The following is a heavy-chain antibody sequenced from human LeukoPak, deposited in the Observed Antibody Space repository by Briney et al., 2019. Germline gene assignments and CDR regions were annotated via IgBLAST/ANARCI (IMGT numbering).Heavy chain of an antibody. CDR1: GASITSGAYY. J-gene: IGHJ5*02. V-gene: IGHV4-39*07. Sequence: SETLSLTCTVSGASITSGAYYWSWIRHLPGKGLEWIGEGDNRGGTKYNPSLKSRVTISADTSKNQFSLNLNFLTAADTGVYYCAKNGQSGFSFDPWGQGTPVTISS. CDR3: AKNGQSGFSFDP. CDR2: GDNRGGT. D-gene: IGHD5-12*01.